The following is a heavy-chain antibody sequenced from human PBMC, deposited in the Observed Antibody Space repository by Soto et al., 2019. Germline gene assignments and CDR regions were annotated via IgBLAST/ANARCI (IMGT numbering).Heavy chain of an antibody. D-gene: IGHD3-10*01. V-gene: IGHV2-5*02. J-gene: IGHJ6*02. CDR2: IYWDDDK. CDR1: GFTLNTGGVG. Sequence: QITLKESGPTLVKPTQSLTLTCTFSGFTLNTGGVGVGWVRQPPGKALEWLALIYWDDDKRYSPSLKSRLTITKDTSKSQVVLTMTNMYPVDTATYYCAHLTILLLNVWGQGTTVTVSS. CDR3: AHLTILLLNV.